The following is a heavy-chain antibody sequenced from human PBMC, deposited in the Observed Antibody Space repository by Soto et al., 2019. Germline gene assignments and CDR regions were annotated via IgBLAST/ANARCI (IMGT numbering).Heavy chain of an antibody. D-gene: IGHD3-22*01. CDR3: ASVYSSGYYHWFDP. CDR1: GGSISSGGYY. Sequence: QVQLQESGPGLVKPSRTLSLTCTVSGGSISSGGYYWSWIRQHPGKGLEWIGYIYYSGSTYYNPSLKSRVTISVDTSKNQFSLKLSSVTAADTAVYYCASVYSSGYYHWFDPWGQGTLVTVSS. CDR2: IYYSGST. V-gene: IGHV4-31*03. J-gene: IGHJ5*02.